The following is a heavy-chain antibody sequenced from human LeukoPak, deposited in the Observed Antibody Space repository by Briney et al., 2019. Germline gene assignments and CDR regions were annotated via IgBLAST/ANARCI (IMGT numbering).Heavy chain of an antibody. Sequence: GGSLRLSCAASGFTFSSYGMHWVRQAPGKGLEWVAFIQNDGKNKKYADSVKGRFTISRDNSKNTLYMQMNSLTAEDTAVYYCARDWGTSSLYLVNWGQGTLVTVSS. V-gene: IGHV3-30*02. CDR3: ARDWGTSSLYLVN. D-gene: IGHD6-6*01. J-gene: IGHJ4*02. CDR2: IQNDGKNK. CDR1: GFTFSSYG.